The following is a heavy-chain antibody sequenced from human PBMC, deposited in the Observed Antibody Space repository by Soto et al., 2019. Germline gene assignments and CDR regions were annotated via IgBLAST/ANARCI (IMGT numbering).Heavy chain of an antibody. V-gene: IGHV1-3*01. Sequence: QVQLVQSGAEVKKPGASVKVSCKASGYTFTSYAMHWVRQAPGQRLEWMGWINAGNGNTKYSQKFQGRVTITRDTSASTAYMELSSLRSEDTAVYYCARDISLSGSYGDLDYWGQRTLVTVSS. CDR2: INAGNGNT. CDR1: GYTFTSYA. D-gene: IGHD1-26*01. J-gene: IGHJ4*02. CDR3: ARDISLSGSYGDLDY.